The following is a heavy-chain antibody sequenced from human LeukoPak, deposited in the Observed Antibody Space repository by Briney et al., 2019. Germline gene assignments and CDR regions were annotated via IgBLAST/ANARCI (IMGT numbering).Heavy chain of an antibody. Sequence: SETLSLTCTVSGGSISSYYWSWIRQPPGEGLEWIGYIYYSGSTNYNPSLKSRVTISVDTSKNQFSLKLSSVTAADTAVYYCARAIYWFPWFDPWGQGTLVTVSS. D-gene: IGHD2-8*02. CDR2: IYYSGST. J-gene: IGHJ5*02. CDR1: GGSISSYY. CDR3: ARAIYWFPWFDP. V-gene: IGHV4-59*01.